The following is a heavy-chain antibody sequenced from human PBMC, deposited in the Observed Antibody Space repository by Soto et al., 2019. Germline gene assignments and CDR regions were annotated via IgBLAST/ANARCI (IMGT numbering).Heavy chain of an antibody. CDR2: ITGDGVRT. Sequence: GWSLRLSCAASGFTFSIYAMSWVRQAPGKGLEWVSFITGDGVRTFYADSVKGRFTISRDQSNNMVFLEMNSLRAEDTAVYYCANEYDTSGYYPDYWGQGTVGTVSS. V-gene: IGHV3-23*01. CDR3: ANEYDTSGYYPDY. D-gene: IGHD3-22*01. CDR1: GFTFSIYA. J-gene: IGHJ4*02.